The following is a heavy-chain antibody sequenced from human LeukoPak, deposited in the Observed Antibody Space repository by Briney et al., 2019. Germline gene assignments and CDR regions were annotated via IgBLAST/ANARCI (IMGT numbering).Heavy chain of an antibody. J-gene: IGHJ5*02. CDR3: ARRGYYYDSSGYYYWFDP. Sequence: SETLSLTCAVYGGSFSGYYWSWTRQPPGKGLEWIGEINHSGSTNYNPSLKSRVTISVDTSKNQFSLKLSSVTAADTAVYYCARRGYYYDSSGYYYWFDPWGQGTLVTVSS. CDR1: GGSFSGYY. CDR2: INHSGST. V-gene: IGHV4-34*01. D-gene: IGHD3-22*01.